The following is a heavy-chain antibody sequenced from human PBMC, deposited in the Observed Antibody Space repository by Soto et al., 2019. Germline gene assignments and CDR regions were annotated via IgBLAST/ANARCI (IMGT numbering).Heavy chain of an antibody. CDR1: GGSISSSSYY. Sequence: QLQLQESGPGLVKPSETLSLTCTVSGGSISSSSYYWGWIRQPPGTGLEWIGSIYYSGSTYYNPYIKSRVPISVDTTKHQFSLTLSSVTAADTAVYYCARAGYSSGWYPYYYYYYGMDVWGQGTTVTVSS. J-gene: IGHJ6*02. CDR2: IYYSGST. V-gene: IGHV4-39*01. D-gene: IGHD6-19*01. CDR3: ARAGYSSGWYPYYYYYYGMDV.